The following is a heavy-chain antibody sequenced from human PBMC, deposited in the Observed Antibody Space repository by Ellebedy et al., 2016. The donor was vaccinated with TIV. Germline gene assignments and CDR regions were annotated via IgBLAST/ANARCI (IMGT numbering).Heavy chain of an antibody. CDR1: GFTFSSYA. J-gene: IGHJ4*02. Sequence: GESLKISCAASGFTFSSYAMSWVRQAPGKGLEWVSAISGSGGSTYYADSVKGRFTISRDNAKNSLYLQMNSLRDEDTAVYYCAREGAYSSGWYEFDYWGQGTLVTVSS. V-gene: IGHV3-23*01. D-gene: IGHD6-19*01. CDR2: ISGSGGST. CDR3: AREGAYSSGWYEFDY.